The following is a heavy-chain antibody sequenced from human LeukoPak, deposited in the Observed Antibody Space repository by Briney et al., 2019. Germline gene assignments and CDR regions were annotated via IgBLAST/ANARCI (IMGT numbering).Heavy chain of an antibody. CDR2: INSDGSST. Sequence: PGGSLRLSCAASGFNFRNYWMHWVRQAPGKGLVWVSRINSDGSSTSYADSVKGRFTISRDDAENTLYLQINSLRAEDTAVYYCAKVVRGWPGDYWGQGTLVTVSS. D-gene: IGHD6-19*01. J-gene: IGHJ4*02. V-gene: IGHV3-74*01. CDR3: AKVVRGWPGDY. CDR1: GFNFRNYW.